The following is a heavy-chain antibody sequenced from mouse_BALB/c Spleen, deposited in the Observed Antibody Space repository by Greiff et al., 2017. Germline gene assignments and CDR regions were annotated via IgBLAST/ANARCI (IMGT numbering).Heavy chain of an antibody. V-gene: IGHV1-7*01. J-gene: IGHJ2*01. CDR1: GYTFTSYW. CDR2: INPSTGYT. Sequence: VMLVESGAELAKPGASVKMSCKASGYTFTSYWMHWVKQRPGQGLEWIGYINPSTGYTEYNQKFKDKATLTADKSSSTAYMQLSSLTSEDSAVYYCASITTVVAPYWGQGTTLTVSS. D-gene: IGHD1-1*01. CDR3: ASITTVVAPY.